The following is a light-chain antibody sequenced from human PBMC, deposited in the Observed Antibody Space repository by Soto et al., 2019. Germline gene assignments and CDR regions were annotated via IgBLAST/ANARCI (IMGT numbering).Light chain of an antibody. Sequence: QSELTQPPSVSGAPGQRVTISCTGSYSNIGAGYEVHWYQQVPGTAPKLLVSGHNNRPSGVPDRFFGSKSGTSASLTIIGLQAEDEADYYCGSYAGSNTLVFGGGTKLTVL. CDR1: YSNIGAGYE. CDR2: GHN. J-gene: IGLJ2*01. CDR3: GSYAGSNTLV. V-gene: IGLV1-40*01.